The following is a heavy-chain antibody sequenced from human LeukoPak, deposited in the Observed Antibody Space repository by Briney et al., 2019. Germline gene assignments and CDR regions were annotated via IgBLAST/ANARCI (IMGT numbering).Heavy chain of an antibody. CDR3: ASNYDILTGYSFRYYYYYMDV. CDR1: GYTFTSYY. J-gene: IGHJ6*03. CDR2: INPSGGST. Sequence: ASVKVSCKASGYTFTSYYMHWVRQAPGQGLEWMGIINPSGGSTSYAQKFQGRVTMTRDTSTSTVYMELSSLRSEDTAVYYCASNYDILTGYSFRYYYYYMDVWGKGTTVTVSS. V-gene: IGHV1-46*01. D-gene: IGHD3-9*01.